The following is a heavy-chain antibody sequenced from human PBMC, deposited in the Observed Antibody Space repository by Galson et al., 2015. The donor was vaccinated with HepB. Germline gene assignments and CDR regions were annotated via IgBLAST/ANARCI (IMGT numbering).Heavy chain of an antibody. J-gene: IGHJ6*02. D-gene: IGHD3-10*01. CDR1: GFTFNFFA. CDR3: AKDPDYYGAGSYSYHGMDV. Sequence: SLRLSCAASGFTFNFFAINWVRQAPGKGLEWVAVISHDGSDTYYADSVKGRFTISRDDSKSTLYLRMNSLRVEDTAVYYCAKDPDYYGAGSYSYHGMDVWGQGTTVTVSS. V-gene: IGHV3-30*04. CDR2: ISHDGSDT.